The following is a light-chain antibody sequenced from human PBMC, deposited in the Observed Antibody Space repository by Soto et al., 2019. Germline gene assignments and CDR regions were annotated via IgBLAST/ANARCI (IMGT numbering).Light chain of an antibody. J-gene: IGLJ1*01. Sequence: QSALTQPASVSGSPRQSITISCTGTSSDVGAYDYVSWHQHHPGKAPKLMIYDVSNRPSGVSDRFSGSKSGNTASLTISGLQSEDEADYYCSSYTSSYTYVFGTGTKVPS. V-gene: IGLV2-14*03. CDR2: DVS. CDR1: SSDVGAYDY. CDR3: SSYTSSYTYV.